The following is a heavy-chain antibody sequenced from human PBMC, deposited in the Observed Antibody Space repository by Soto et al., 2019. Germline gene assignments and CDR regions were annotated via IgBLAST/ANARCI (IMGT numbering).Heavy chain of an antibody. CDR2: INPNSGGT. CDR3: AKICSATWPHCGLDV. D-gene: IGHD6-25*01. J-gene: IGHJ6*02. V-gene: IGHV1-2*04. Sequence: ASVKVSCKASGYTFTGYYMHWVRQAPGQGLEWMGWINPNSGGTNYAQKFQGWVTMTRDTSISTAYMELSRLRVEDTAVYYCAKICSATWPHCGLDVWGQGIAVTVSS. CDR1: GYTFTGYY.